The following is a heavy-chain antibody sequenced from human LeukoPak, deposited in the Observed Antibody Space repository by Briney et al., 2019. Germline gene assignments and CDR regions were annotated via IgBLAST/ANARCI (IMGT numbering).Heavy chain of an antibody. CDR3: AKGRAPYSFGPGFDY. CDR2: IKQDGSEK. V-gene: IGHV3-7*03. J-gene: IGHJ4*02. CDR1: GFTFSSYW. Sequence: GGSLRLSCAASGFTFSSYWMSWVRQAPGKGLEWVANIKQDGSEKYYVDSVKGRFTISRDNAKNSLYLQMNSLRAEDTAVYYCAKGRAPYSFGPGFDYWGQGTLVTVSS. D-gene: IGHD5-18*01.